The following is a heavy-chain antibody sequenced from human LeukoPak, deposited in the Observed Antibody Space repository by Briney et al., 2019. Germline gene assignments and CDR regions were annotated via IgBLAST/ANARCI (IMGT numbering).Heavy chain of an antibody. CDR2: INHSGST. J-gene: IGHJ4*02. D-gene: IGHD3-10*01. Sequence: SETLSLTCAVYGGSFSGYYWSWIRQPPGKGLEWIGEINHSGSTNYNPSLKSRVTISVDTSKNQFSLKLSSVTAADTAVYYCARTYGSGSYYNYWGQGTLVTVSS. CDR3: ARTYGSGSYYNY. CDR1: GGSFSGYY. V-gene: IGHV4-34*01.